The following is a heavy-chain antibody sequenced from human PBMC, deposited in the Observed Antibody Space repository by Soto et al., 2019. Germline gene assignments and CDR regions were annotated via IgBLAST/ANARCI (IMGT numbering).Heavy chain of an antibody. CDR2: IAESGGGT. V-gene: IGHV3-23*01. CDR3: ANRLGTYFLSGLPFDI. J-gene: IGHJ3*02. D-gene: IGHD1-26*01. Sequence: GGSLRLSCTASGFTFSSHPMSWVRQAPGKGLEWVSAIAESGGGTAYVDSVKGRFTISRDNAKNRLYLQMNSLRAEDTAVYYCANRLGTYFLSGLPFDIWGQGTMVTVSS. CDR1: GFTFSSHP.